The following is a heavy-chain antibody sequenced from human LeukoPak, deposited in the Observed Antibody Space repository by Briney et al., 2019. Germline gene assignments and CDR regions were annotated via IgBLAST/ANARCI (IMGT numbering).Heavy chain of an antibody. CDR3: ARGAVYDSGSYWYFDL. Sequence: ASVKVSCKASGYTFTGYGISWVRQAPGQGLEWMGWISAYNGNTNYAQKLQGRVTMTTDTSTSTAYMELRSLRSDDTAVYYCARGAVYDSGSYWYFDLWGRGTLVTVSS. V-gene: IGHV1-18*01. CDR1: GYTFTGYG. J-gene: IGHJ2*01. CDR2: ISAYNGNT. D-gene: IGHD3-22*01.